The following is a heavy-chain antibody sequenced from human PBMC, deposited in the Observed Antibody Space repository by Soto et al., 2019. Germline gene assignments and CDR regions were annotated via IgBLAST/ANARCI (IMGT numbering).Heavy chain of an antibody. Sequence: PSETLSLTCAVYGGSFSGYYWSWIRQPPGKGLEWIGEINHSGSTNYNPSLKSRVTISVDTSKNQFSLKLSSVTAADTAVYYCARTIVATIYYYYYYMDVWGKGTTVTV. V-gene: IGHV4-34*01. J-gene: IGHJ6*03. CDR1: GGSFSGYY. CDR2: INHSGST. D-gene: IGHD5-12*01. CDR3: ARTIVATIYYYYYYMDV.